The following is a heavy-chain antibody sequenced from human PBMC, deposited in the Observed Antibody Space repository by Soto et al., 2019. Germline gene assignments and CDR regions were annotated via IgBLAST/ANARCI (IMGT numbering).Heavy chain of an antibody. V-gene: IGHV1-8*01. Sequence: QVQLVQSGAEVKKPGASVKVSCKASGYTFTSYDINWVRQATGQGLEWMGWMNPNRGNTGYAQKFQGGXTXTXXTSISTAYMELSSLRSEDTAVYYCARTLYGDNVDYWGQGTLVTVSS. D-gene: IGHD4-17*01. CDR2: MNPNRGNT. J-gene: IGHJ4*02. CDR3: ARTLYGDNVDY. CDR1: GYTFTSYD.